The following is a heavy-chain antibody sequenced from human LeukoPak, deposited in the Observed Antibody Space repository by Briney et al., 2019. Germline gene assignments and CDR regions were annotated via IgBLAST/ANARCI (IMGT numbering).Heavy chain of an antibody. J-gene: IGHJ4*02. CDR2: IYSDGST. V-gene: IGHV3-66*01. CDR1: GFTVSSNY. Sequence: PGGSLRLSCAASGFTVSSNYMSWARQAPGKGLEWVSFIYSDGSTYYPAPVKGRFTISRDDSKNTLYLQMNSLKTEDTAVYYCTRANVGSSSPFDYWGQGTLVTVSS. D-gene: IGHD6-6*01. CDR3: TRANVGSSSPFDY.